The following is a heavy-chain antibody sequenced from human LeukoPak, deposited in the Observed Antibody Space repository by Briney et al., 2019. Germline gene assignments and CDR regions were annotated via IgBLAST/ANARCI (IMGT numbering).Heavy chain of an antibody. CDR1: GDSIGYYY. CDR3: ARDVSRGRYFSAFDM. J-gene: IGHJ3*02. CDR2: IDHSGST. D-gene: IGHD1-26*01. V-gene: IGHV4-59*01. Sequence: PSETLSLTCSVSGDSIGYYYWNWIRQPPGKALEWIGYIDHSGSTNYNPSLKSRVTISVDTSKNQFSLRLRSMTAADTAVYYCARDVSRGRYFSAFDMWGQGTMVTVSS.